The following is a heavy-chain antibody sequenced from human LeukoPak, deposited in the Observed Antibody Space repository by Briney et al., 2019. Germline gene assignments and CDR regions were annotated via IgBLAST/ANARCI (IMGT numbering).Heavy chain of an antibody. Sequence: PGGSLRLSCAASGFTFDDYGMSWVRQAPGKGLEWVSGINWSGGSTGYADSVKGRFTISRDNAKNSLYLQMNSLRAEDTALYYCARDRGLVLRFLETTGIDFDYWGQGTLVTVSS. J-gene: IGHJ4*02. CDR2: INWSGGST. V-gene: IGHV3-20*04. CDR1: GFTFDDYG. D-gene: IGHD3-3*01. CDR3: ARDRGLVLRFLETTGIDFDY.